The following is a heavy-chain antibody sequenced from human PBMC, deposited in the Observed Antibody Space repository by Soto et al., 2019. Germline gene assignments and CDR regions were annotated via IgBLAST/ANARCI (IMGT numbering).Heavy chain of an antibody. V-gene: IGHV1-24*01. D-gene: IGHD3-9*01. CDR3: ARDRRRSLRLTGYPLPDAFDI. J-gene: IGHJ3*02. CDR1: GYTLTELS. CDR2: FDPEDGET. Sequence: ASVKVSCKVSGYTLTELSMHWVRQAPGKGLEWMGGFDPEDGETIYAQKFQGRVTMTEDTSTDTAYMELSSLRSEDTAVYYCARDRRRSLRLTGYPLPDAFDIWGQGTMVTVSS.